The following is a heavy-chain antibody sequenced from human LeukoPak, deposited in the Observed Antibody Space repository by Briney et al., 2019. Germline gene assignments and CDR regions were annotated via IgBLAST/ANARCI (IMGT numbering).Heavy chain of an antibody. D-gene: IGHD2-2*01. V-gene: IGHV3-23*01. J-gene: IGHJ6*04. CDR1: GFTFSSYA. Sequence: GGSLRLSCAASGFTFSSYAMSWVRQAPGKGLEWVSAISGSGGSTYYADSVKGRFTISRDNSKNTLYLQMNSLRAEDTAVYYCAKPRGYCSSTSCYAYYYYYYGMDVWGKGTTVTVSS. CDR2: ISGSGGST. CDR3: AKPRGYCSSTSCYAYYYYYYGMDV.